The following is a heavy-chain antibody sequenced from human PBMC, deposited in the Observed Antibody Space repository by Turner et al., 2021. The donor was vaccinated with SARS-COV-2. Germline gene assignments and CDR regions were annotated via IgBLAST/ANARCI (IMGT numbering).Heavy chain of an antibody. CDR1: GGSISSSSYY. V-gene: IGHV4-39*01. J-gene: IGHJ6*02. CDR2: IYYSGST. CDR3: AGGFGELVSGVLHYYGMDV. D-gene: IGHD3-10*01. Sequence: QLQLQESGPGLVKPSETLSLTCTVSGGSISSSSYYWGWIRQPPGKGLEWIGNIYYSGSTYYNPSLKSRVTISVDTSKNQFSLKLSSVTAADTAVYYCAGGFGELVSGVLHYYGMDVWGQGTTVTVSS.